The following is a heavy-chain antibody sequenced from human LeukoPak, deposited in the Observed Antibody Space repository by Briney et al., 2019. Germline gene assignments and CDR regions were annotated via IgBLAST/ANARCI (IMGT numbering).Heavy chain of an antibody. V-gene: IGHV3-53*05. J-gene: IGHJ4*02. CDR1: GFTVSSNY. Sequence: PGRSLRLSCAASGFTVSSNYMSWVRQAPGKGLEWVSVIYSGGSTYYADSVKGRFTISRDNSKNTLYLQMNSLRAEDTAVYYCARVGATYYFDYWGQGTLVTVSS. CDR3: ARVGATYYFDY. CDR2: IYSGGST. D-gene: IGHD1-26*01.